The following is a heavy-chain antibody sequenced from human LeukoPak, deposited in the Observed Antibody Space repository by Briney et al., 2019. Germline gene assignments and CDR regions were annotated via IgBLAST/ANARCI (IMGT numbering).Heavy chain of an antibody. Sequence: SETLSLTCTVSGGSISDSYWTWIRQPPGRGLEWIGYIYYSGSTNYNPSLKSRVTISVDTSKNQFSLKLSSVTAADTAVYYCARSHGYNGLWDYWGQGTLVTVSS. CDR3: ARSHGYNGLWDY. CDR1: GGSISDSY. V-gene: IGHV4-59*08. J-gene: IGHJ4*02. CDR2: IYYSGST. D-gene: IGHD5-24*01.